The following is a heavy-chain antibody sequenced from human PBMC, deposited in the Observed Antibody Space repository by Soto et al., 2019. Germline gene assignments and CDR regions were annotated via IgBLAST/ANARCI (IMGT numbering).Heavy chain of an antibody. CDR1: GGSIISSSYY. J-gene: IGHJ6*02. V-gene: IGHV4-39*01. Sequence: SETLSLTCTVSGGSIISSSYYWGWIRQPPGKGLEWIGSIYYSGSTYYNPSLKSRVTISVDTSKNQFSLKLSSVTAADTAVYYCASQASPYYYYGMDVWGQGTTVTVSS. CDR2: IYYSGST. CDR3: ASQASPYYYYGMDV.